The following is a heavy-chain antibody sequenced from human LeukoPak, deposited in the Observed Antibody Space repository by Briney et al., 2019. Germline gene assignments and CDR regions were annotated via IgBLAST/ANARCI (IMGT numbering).Heavy chain of an antibody. D-gene: IGHD2-2*01. J-gene: IGHJ1*01. V-gene: IGHV3-23*01. Sequence: GGSLGLSCAASGFTFSSYAMSWVRQAPGKGLEWVSAISGSGGSTYYADSVKGRFTISRDNSKNTLYLQMNSLRAEDTAVYYCAKDGAPYCSSTSCYSHTVKYFQHWGQGTLVTVSS. CDR3: AKDGAPYCSSTSCYSHTVKYFQH. CDR2: ISGSGGST. CDR1: GFTFSSYA.